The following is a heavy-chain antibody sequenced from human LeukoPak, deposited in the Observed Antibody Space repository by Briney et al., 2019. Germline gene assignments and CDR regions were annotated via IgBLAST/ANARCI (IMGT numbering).Heavy chain of an antibody. V-gene: IGHV3-30*18. D-gene: IGHD4-17*01. J-gene: IGHJ5*02. Sequence: GRSLRLSCAASGFTFSSYGMHWVRQAPGKGLEWVAVISYDGSNKYYADPVKGRFTISRDNSKNTLYLQMNSLRAEDTAVYYCAKDRIGYGDYIGWFDPWSQGTLVIVSS. CDR2: ISYDGSNK. CDR3: AKDRIGYGDYIGWFDP. CDR1: GFTFSSYG.